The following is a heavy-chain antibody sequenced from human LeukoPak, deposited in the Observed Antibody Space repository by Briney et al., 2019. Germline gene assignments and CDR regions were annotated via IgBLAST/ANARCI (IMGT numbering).Heavy chain of an antibody. V-gene: IGHV3-21*01. Sequence: PGGSLRLSCAASGFTFSSYSMNWVRQAPGKGLEWVSSISSSSSYIYYADSVKGRFTISRDNAKNSLYLQMNSLRAEDTAVYYCAKVYSSARKERGNYFDYWGQGTLVTVSS. CDR3: AKVYSSARKERGNYFDY. J-gene: IGHJ4*02. CDR1: GFTFSSYS. CDR2: ISSSSSYI. D-gene: IGHD6-19*01.